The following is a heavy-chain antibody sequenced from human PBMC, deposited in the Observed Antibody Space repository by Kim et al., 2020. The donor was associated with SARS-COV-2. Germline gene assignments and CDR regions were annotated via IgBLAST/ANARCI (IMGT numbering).Heavy chain of an antibody. J-gene: IGHJ6*02. CDR3: ARGSLDYGDSWISDGLNV. D-gene: IGHD4-17*01. Sequence: GGSLRLSCAASGFTATSNYMHWVRQAPGKGLEWVSVIYSGGVKHADSVKGRFTMSRDTSENTLYLQMNSLRAEDTAVYYCARGSLDYGDSWISDGLNVWGQGTTVTVSS. CDR2: IYSGGV. CDR1: GFTATSNY. V-gene: IGHV3-53*01.